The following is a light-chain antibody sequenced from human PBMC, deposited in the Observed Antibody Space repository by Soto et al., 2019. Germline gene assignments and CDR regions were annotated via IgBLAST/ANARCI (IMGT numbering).Light chain of an antibody. CDR3: CSYAGSSTFV. CDR1: SSDVGSYNL. Sequence: QSVLTQPASVSGSPGQSSTISCTGTSSDVGSYNLVSWYQQHPGKAPKLMIYEVSKRPSGVSNRFSGSKSGNTASLTISGLQAEDEADYYCCSYAGSSTFVFGTGNKVTVL. CDR2: EVS. J-gene: IGLJ1*01. V-gene: IGLV2-23*02.